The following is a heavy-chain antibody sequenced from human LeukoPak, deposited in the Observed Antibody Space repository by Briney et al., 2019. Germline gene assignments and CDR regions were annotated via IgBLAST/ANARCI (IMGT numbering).Heavy chain of an antibody. D-gene: IGHD3-10*01. CDR2: ISSGSGTI. CDR1: GFTFSSFS. J-gene: IGHJ5*02. V-gene: IGHV3-48*01. CDR3: AKDLSAMVRGVPYNWFDP. Sequence: GGSLRLSCAASGFTFSSFSMNWVRQAPGKGLEWVSYISSGSGTIYYADSVKGRFTISGDNSKNALYLQMNSLRAEDTAVYYCAKDLSAMVRGVPYNWFDPWGQGTLVTVSS.